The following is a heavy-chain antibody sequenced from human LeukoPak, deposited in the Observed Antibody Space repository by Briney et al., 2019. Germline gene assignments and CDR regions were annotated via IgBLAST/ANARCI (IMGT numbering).Heavy chain of an antibody. CDR1: GFTFDDYG. CDR3: ARSMSTVTTRYFDL. D-gene: IGHD4-17*01. CDR2: LTWNGDNT. V-gene: IGHV3-20*04. J-gene: IGHJ2*01. Sequence: GGSLRLSCAASGFTFDDYGMIWVRQAPGKGLEWVSYLTWNGDNTHYTDSVKGRFTISRDNAKNSLYLQMNSLRAEDTAFYYCARSMSTVTTRYFDLWGRGTLVTVS.